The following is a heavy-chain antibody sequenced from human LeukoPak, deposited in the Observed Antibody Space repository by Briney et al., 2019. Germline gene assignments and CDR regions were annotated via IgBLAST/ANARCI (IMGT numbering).Heavy chain of an antibody. J-gene: IGHJ6*04. D-gene: IGHD3-3*01. CDR2: IYSGGST. V-gene: IGHV3-66*01. CDR3: ARDAWRSDSV. CDR1: GFTVSSNY. Sequence: GGSLRLSCTASGFTVSSNYMSWVRQAPGKGLEWVSFIYSGGSTHYADSVKGRFTISRDNSKNTLYLQMGSLRGEDMAVYYCARDAWRSDSVWGKGTTVTVSS.